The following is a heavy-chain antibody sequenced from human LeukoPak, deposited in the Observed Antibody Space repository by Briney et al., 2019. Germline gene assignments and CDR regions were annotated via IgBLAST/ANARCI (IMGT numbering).Heavy chain of an antibody. CDR1: GFTFSSYW. CDR3: ASDGEYYYGSGSFDY. CDR2: IKQDGSEK. D-gene: IGHD3-10*01. V-gene: IGHV3-7*04. J-gene: IGHJ4*02. Sequence: GGSLRLSCAASGFTFSSYWMSWVRQAPGKGLEWVANIKQDGSEKYYVDSVKGRFTISRDNAKNSLYLQMNSLRAEHTAVYYCASDGEYYYGSGSFDYWGQGTLVTVSS.